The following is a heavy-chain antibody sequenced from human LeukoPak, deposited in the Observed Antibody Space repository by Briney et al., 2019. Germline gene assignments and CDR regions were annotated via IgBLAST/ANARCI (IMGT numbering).Heavy chain of an antibody. Sequence: GGSLRLSCAASGFAFSSYGMNWVRQAPGKGLEWVAVIWYDKSNKYYADSVKGRFTISRDNSKNTLYLQMNSLRAEDTAVYYCANSRSEQLVDLYFDYWGQGTLVTVSS. CDR2: IWYDKSNK. D-gene: IGHD6-13*01. CDR3: ANSRSEQLVDLYFDY. CDR1: GFAFSSYG. J-gene: IGHJ4*02. V-gene: IGHV3-33*06.